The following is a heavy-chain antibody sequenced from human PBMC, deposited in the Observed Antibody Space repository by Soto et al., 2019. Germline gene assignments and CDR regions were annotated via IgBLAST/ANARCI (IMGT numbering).Heavy chain of an antibody. V-gene: IGHV5-51*01. J-gene: IGHJ6*02. CDR2: IYPGDSDT. Sequence: GESLQISCKGSGYTFTNYWIVWVRRIPGKGLEWMGIIYPGDSDTRYSPSFQGQVTISADRSISTAYLQWSSLKASDTGMYYCARYPTLTDYFFHGLDVWGQGTTVTVSS. D-gene: IGHD4-17*01. CDR1: GYTFTNYW. CDR3: ARYPTLTDYFFHGLDV.